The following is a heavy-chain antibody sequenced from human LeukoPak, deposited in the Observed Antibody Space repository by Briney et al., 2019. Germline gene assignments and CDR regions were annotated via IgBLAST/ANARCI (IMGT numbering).Heavy chain of an antibody. V-gene: IGHV1-2*04. CDR1: GYTFTVYY. J-gene: IGHJ4*02. CDR2: INPNRGGT. D-gene: IGHD3-10*01. CDR3: ARAMVRGVIIVLGY. Sequence: ASVKVSCKASGYTFTVYYMHWVRQAPGQGLEWMVWINPNRGGTNYAQKFQGWDTMTRDTSISTAYLEMSRLRSDDMAVYYCARAMVRGVIIVLGYWGQGTLVTVSS.